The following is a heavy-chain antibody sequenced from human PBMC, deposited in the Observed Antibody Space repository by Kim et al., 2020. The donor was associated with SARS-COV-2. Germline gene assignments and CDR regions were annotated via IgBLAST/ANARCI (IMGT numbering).Heavy chain of an antibody. V-gene: IGHV3-23*01. CDR3: ARPTDYSPHFSGMDV. Sequence: DSVKGRFTISRDNSKNTLYLQMNSLRAEDTAVYYCARPTDYSPHFSGMDVWGQGTTVTVSS. J-gene: IGHJ6*02. D-gene: IGHD4-4*01.